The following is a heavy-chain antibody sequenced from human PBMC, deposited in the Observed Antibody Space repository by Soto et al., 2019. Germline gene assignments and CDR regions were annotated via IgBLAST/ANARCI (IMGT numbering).Heavy chain of an antibody. V-gene: IGHV4-59*08. J-gene: IGHJ3*02. D-gene: IGHD3-16*02. CDR1: GGSISSYY. Sequence: SETLSLTCTVSGGSISSYYWSWIRQPPGKGLEWIGYIYYSGSTNYNPSLKSRVTISVDTSKNQFSLKLSSVTAADTAVYYCARSPGSYGSFDIWGQGTMVTVSS. CDR2: IYYSGST. CDR3: ARSPGSYGSFDI.